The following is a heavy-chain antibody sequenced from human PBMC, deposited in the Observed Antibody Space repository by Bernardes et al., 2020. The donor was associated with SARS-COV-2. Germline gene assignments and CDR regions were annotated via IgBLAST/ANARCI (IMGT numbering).Heavy chain of an antibody. V-gene: IGHV3-74*01. CDR3: TRGGVGTAMASFDY. CDR2: INSDGRST. Sequence: GGSLRLSCAASGFTFSSFWIHWVRQAPGTGLEWVSRINSDGRSTSYADSVKGRFTISRDNAKNTLYLQMNSLRAEDTAVYYCTRGGVGTAMASFDYWGQGTPVTVSS. J-gene: IGHJ4*02. D-gene: IGHD5-18*01. CDR1: GFTFSSFW.